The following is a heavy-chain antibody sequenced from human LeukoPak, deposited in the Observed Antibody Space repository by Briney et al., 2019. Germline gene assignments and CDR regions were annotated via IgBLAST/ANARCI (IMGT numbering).Heavy chain of an antibody. CDR3: ARILDSAWGELGY. V-gene: IGHV3-30*02. CDR1: GFTFSTYG. D-gene: IGHD6-19*01. Sequence: GGSLRLSCAASGFTFSTYGIHWVRQAPGKGLEWVAFIRYDGSNTYYADSVKGRFTISRDNSKNTVHLQINSLRPEDTAVYYCARILDSAWGELGYWGQGTLVTVSS. J-gene: IGHJ4*02. CDR2: IRYDGSNT.